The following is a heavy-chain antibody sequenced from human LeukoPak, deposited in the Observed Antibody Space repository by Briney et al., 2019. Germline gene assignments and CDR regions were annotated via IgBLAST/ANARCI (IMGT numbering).Heavy chain of an antibody. CDR3: ASRYCSGGSCYRFYGMDV. CDR1: GGSISSSNW. Sequence: SGTLSLTCAVSGGSISSSNWWRWVRQPPGKGLEWIGEIYHSGSTNYNPSLKSRVAISVDKSKNQFSLKLSSVTAADTAVYYCASRYCSGGSCYRFYGMDVWGKGTTVTVSS. V-gene: IGHV4-4*02. J-gene: IGHJ6*04. D-gene: IGHD2-15*01. CDR2: IYHSGST.